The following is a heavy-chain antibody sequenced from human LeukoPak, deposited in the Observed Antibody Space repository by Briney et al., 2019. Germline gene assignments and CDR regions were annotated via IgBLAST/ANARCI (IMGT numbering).Heavy chain of an antibody. CDR3: AREFWGGETDYYYYGMDV. CDR1: GYTFTGYY. Sequence: ASVKVSCKASGYTFTGYYMHWVRQAPGQGLEWMGWINPNSGGTNYAQKFQGWVTMTRDTSISTAYMELSRLRSDDTAVYYCAREFWGGETDYYYYGMDVWGQGTAVTVSS. J-gene: IGHJ6*02. V-gene: IGHV1-2*04. CDR2: INPNSGGT. D-gene: IGHD3-16*01.